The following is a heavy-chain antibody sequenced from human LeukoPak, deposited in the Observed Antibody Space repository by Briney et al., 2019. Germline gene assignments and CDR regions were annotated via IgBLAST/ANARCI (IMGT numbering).Heavy chain of an antibody. CDR2: IIPIFGTA. CDR1: GGTFSSYA. D-gene: IGHD2-15*01. CDR3: AVGGYCSGGSCSEDYYFDY. J-gene: IGHJ4*02. Sequence: ASVKVSCKASGGTFSSYAISWVRQAPGQGLEWMGGIIPIFGTANYAQKLQGRVTITADESTSTAYMELSSLRSEDTAVYYCAVGGYCSGGSCSEDYYFDYWGQGTLVAVSS. V-gene: IGHV1-69*13.